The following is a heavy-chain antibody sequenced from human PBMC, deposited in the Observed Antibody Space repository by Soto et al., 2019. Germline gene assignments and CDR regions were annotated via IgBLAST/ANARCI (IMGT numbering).Heavy chain of an antibody. CDR3: ARVPHYGDYANYYMDV. J-gene: IGHJ6*03. V-gene: IGHV3-66*01. D-gene: IGHD4-17*01. Sequence: GGSLRLSCAASGFTVSSNYMSWVRQAPGKGLEWVSVIYSGGSTYYADSVKGRFTISRDNSKNTLYLQMNSLRAEDTAVYYCARVPHYGDYANYYMDVWGKGTTVTVSS. CDR2: IYSGGST. CDR1: GFTVSSNY.